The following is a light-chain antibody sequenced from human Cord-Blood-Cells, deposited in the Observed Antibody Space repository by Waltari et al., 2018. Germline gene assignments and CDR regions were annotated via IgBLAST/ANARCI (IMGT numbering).Light chain of an antibody. CDR2: AAS. CDR3: QQSYSTPPRT. Sequence: DIQMTQSPSSLSASVGDRVTIHCRASQSISSYLNLYQQKPGKAPKLLIYAASSLQSGVPSRLSGSGSGTDFTLTISSLQPEDFATYYCQQSYSTPPRTFGQGTKVEIK. CDR1: QSISSY. V-gene: IGKV1-39*01. J-gene: IGKJ1*01.